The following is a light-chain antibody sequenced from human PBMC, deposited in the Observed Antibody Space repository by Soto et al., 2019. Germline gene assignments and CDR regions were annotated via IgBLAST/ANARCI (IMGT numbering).Light chain of an antibody. CDR3: QQYHIWPPWT. CDR1: QSVSNN. CDR2: GAS. Sequence: EIGMTLSPSTVSVSTGERATLSCRASQSVSNNLAWYQQRPGQAPRLLMYGASTRADGITARFTGSGSGTEFTLTISSLQSEDFAVYYCQQYHIWPPWTSGQGTKVDIK. V-gene: IGKV3-15*01. J-gene: IGKJ1*01.